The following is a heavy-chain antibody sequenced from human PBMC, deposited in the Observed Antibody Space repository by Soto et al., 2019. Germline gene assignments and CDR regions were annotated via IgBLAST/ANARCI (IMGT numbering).Heavy chain of an antibody. D-gene: IGHD1-20*01. J-gene: IGHJ4*02. V-gene: IGHV3-49*03. CDR1: GFTFGDYA. CDR3: ARITSPGYFDS. CDR2: IRSKAYGGAT. Sequence: PGGSLRLSCTASGFTFGDYAMSWFRQAPGKGLEWVGFIRSKAYGGATEYAASVMGRFTMSRDNTQSSLSLQMNTLRVEDSAVYHCARITSPGYFDSWGQGTLVTVSS.